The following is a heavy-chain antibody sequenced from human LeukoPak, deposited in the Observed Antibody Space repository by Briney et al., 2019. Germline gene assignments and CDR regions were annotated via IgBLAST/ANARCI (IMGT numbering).Heavy chain of an antibody. CDR3: ARGGYHHGLDI. Sequence: GGSLRLSCAASGFTFNSYWFHWVRQAPGKGLVWVSRINSDGSDTIYADSVKGRFTISRDNAKSTVYLQMNSLKAEDTAVYYCARGGYHHGLDIWGQGTMVTVSS. CDR2: INSDGSDT. CDR1: GFTFNSYW. V-gene: IGHV3-74*01. D-gene: IGHD3-10*01. J-gene: IGHJ3*02.